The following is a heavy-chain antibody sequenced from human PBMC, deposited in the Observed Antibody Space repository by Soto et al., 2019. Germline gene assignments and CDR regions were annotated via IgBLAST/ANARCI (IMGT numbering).Heavy chain of an antibody. CDR3: ARSYYYDSSGSLNWFDP. CDR1: GFTVSSNY. Sequence: PGGSLRLSCAASGFTVSSNYMSWVRQAPGKGLEWVSVIYSGSSTYYADSVKGRFTISRHNSKNTLYLQMNSLRAEDTAMYYCARSYYYDSSGSLNWFDPWGQGTLVTVSS. CDR2: IYSGSST. V-gene: IGHV3-53*01. D-gene: IGHD3-22*01. J-gene: IGHJ5*02.